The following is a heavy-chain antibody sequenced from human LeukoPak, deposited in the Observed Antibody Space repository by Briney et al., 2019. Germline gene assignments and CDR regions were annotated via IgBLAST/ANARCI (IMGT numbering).Heavy chain of an antibody. CDR1: GFTFSTYT. Sequence: GGSLRLSCAASGFTFSTYTMNWVRHIPGKGLEWISHIRSVDDITYYADSVKGRFTISRDNTKSSLYLQMNSLRAEDTAVYYCAREYSYGLDYWGQGTLVTVSS. CDR3: AREYSYGLDY. D-gene: IGHD5-18*01. V-gene: IGHV3-48*04. J-gene: IGHJ4*02. CDR2: IRSVDDIT.